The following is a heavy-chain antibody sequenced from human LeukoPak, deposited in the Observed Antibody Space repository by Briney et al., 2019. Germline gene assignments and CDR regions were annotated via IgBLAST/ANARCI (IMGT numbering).Heavy chain of an antibody. Sequence: GSLRLSCAASGFTLSDHYMDWIRQAPGKGLEWVARIRNKANSYSTEYAASVEGRFTISRDDSKSSLFLQMNTLKTEDTAVYYCARYQLPVRYFDFWGQGTLVTVSS. CDR3: ARYQLPVRYFDF. CDR2: IRNKANSYST. CDR1: GFTLSDHY. J-gene: IGHJ4*02. V-gene: IGHV3-72*01. D-gene: IGHD2-2*01.